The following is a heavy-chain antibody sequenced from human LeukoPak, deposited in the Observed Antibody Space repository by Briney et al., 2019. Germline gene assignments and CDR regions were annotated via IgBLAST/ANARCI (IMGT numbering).Heavy chain of an antibody. Sequence: SVTVSCKASGYTFTSYGINWVRQAPGQGLEWMGWISAYSGNTNYAQKLQGRVTMTTDTSTSTAYMELRSLGSDDTAVYYCARGTGAYATLPLDYWGQGTLVTVSS. D-gene: IGHD1-14*01. CDR1: GYTFTSYG. CDR3: ARGTGAYATLPLDY. J-gene: IGHJ4*02. V-gene: IGHV1-18*01. CDR2: ISAYSGNT.